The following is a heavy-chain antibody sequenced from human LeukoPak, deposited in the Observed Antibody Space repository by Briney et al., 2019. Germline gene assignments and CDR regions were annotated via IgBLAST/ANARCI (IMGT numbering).Heavy chain of an antibody. CDR2: ISYEGSNK. CDR3: AKHLIGMVRGVITALDY. V-gene: IGHV3-30*18. J-gene: IGHJ4*02. Sequence: GGSLRLSCAASGFTFSSYGMRGVRQAPGKGLDLVPVISYEGSNKYYADSVKGGFTISGDNSKNTLYLQMNSLKPEDTACFYFAKHLIGMVRGVITALDYWGQGTLVTVSS. D-gene: IGHD3-10*01. CDR1: GFTFSSYG.